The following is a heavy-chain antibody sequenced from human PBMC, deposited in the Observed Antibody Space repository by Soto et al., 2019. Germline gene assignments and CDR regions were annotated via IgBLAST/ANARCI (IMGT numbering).Heavy chain of an antibody. J-gene: IGHJ6*02. D-gene: IGHD3-10*01. V-gene: IGHV3-15*07. CDR1: GFTFSNAW. CDR2: IKSKTDGGTT. Sequence: GGSLRLSCAASGFTFSNAWMNWVRQAPGKGLEWVGRIKSKTDGGTTDYAAPVKGRFTISRDDSKNTLYLQMNSLKTEDTAVYYCTTDGTTMVRGVIGYYSYGMDVWGQGTTVTVSS. CDR3: TTDGTTMVRGVIGYYSYGMDV.